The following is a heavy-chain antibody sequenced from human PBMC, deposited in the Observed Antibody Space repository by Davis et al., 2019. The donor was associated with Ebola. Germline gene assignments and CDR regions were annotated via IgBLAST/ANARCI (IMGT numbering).Heavy chain of an antibody. Sequence: GESLKISCAASGFTFSSYSMNWVRQAPGKGLEWVSSISSSSSYIYYADSVKGRFTISRDNAKNSLYLQMNSLRAEDTAVYYCARDKGIDPWGQGTLVTVSS. J-gene: IGHJ5*02. CDR2: ISSSSSYI. CDR3: ARDKGIDP. CDR1: GFTFSSYS. V-gene: IGHV3-21*04.